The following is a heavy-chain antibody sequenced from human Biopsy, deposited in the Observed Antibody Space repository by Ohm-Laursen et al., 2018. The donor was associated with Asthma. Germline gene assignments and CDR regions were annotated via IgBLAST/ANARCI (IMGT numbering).Heavy chain of an antibody. Sequence: SLRLYCAASGFTFNSYWMSWVRQAPGKGLEWVANIKKDGSEEYYVDSVKGRFTISRDNAKNSLFLHMNSLRAGDSAVYYCARGGYCTSPTCPWGRYATDVWGQGTTVTVSS. CDR1: GFTFNSYW. D-gene: IGHD2-8*01. CDR2: IKKDGSEE. J-gene: IGHJ6*02. V-gene: IGHV3-7*01. CDR3: ARGGYCTSPTCPWGRYATDV.